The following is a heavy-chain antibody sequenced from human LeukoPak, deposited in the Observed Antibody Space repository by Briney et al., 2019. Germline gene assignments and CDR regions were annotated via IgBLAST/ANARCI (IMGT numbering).Heavy chain of an antibody. Sequence: GGSLRLSCAASGFTFSSYWMSWVRQAPGKGLEWVANINQDGSDKNYVDSVKGRFTVSRDNAKNSLYLQMNSLRAEDTAVYYCAREDGTFDYWGQGALVTVSS. CDR1: GFTFSSYW. V-gene: IGHV3-7*01. J-gene: IGHJ4*02. D-gene: IGHD1-14*01. CDR2: INQDGSDK. CDR3: AREDGTFDY.